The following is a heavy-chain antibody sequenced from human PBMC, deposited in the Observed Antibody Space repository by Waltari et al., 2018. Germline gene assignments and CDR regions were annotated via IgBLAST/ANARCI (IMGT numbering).Heavy chain of an antibody. CDR1: AFNVRTHS. J-gene: IGHJ4*02. V-gene: IGHV3-53*01. Sequence: EVQLVESGGGLIQPGGSLRLSGADSAFNVRTHSMSWVRQAPGKGLEFVSFLYPNGYTHYPDSVKGRFTISRDNSENTVYLQMNSLRPDDTAVYYCARGGTQGIAGRGFDCWGQGTLVTVSS. CDR2: LYPNGYT. CDR3: ARGGTQGIAGRGFDC. D-gene: IGHD3-16*01.